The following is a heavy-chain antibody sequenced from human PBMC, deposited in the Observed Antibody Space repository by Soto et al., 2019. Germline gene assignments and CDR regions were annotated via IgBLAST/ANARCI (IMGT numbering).Heavy chain of an antibody. Sequence: GESLKISGNASGYIFIDYWIGWVRQMPGKGLEWMGIVYPRDSDTRYSPSFQGQVTISADRSTGTAFLQWRSLKASDTALYYCARPPLPGYSIHFNSWGQGTLVTVSS. CDR2: VYPRDSDT. J-gene: IGHJ4*02. CDR3: ARPPLPGYSIHFNS. D-gene: IGHD2-15*01. V-gene: IGHV5-51*01. CDR1: GYIFIDYW.